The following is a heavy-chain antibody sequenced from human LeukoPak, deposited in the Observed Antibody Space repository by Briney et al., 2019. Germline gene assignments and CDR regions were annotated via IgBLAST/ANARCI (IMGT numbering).Heavy chain of an antibody. D-gene: IGHD3-10*01. CDR1: GFTFSRYW. CDR2: NNTDGSTT. J-gene: IGHJ2*01. CDR3: ARVDTGNWYFDL. Sequence: GGSLRLSCAASGFTFSRYWMHWVRRPPGKGLVWVSRNNTDGSTTSYADSVRGRFTISRDNAENTVYLQMNSLGAEDTALYFCARVDTGNWYFDLWGRGTLVTVSS. V-gene: IGHV3-74*01.